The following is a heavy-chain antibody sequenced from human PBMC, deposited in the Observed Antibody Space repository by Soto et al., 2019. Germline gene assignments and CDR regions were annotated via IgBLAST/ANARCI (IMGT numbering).Heavy chain of an antibody. Sequence: ASVKVSCKASGYTFTSYAMHWVRQAPGQRLEWMGWINAGNGTTKYSQKFQGRVTITRDTSASTAYMELSSLRSEDTAVYYCARTRLSVGGGIAARIGWFDPWGQGTLVTVSS. D-gene: IGHD6-6*01. CDR3: ARTRLSVGGGIAARIGWFDP. CDR2: INAGNGTT. J-gene: IGHJ5*02. CDR1: GYTFTSYA. V-gene: IGHV1-3*01.